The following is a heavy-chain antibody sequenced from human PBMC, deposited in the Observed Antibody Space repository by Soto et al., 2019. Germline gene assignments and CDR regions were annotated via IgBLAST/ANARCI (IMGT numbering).Heavy chain of an antibody. J-gene: IGHJ4*02. CDR3: AMTPSKIVGATSDY. CDR2: MNPNSGNT. V-gene: IGHV1-8*01. Sequence: QVQLVQSGAEVKKPGASVKVSCKASGYTFTSYDIHWVRQATGQGLEWMGWMNPNSGNTGYAQKFQGRVTMTRNTTISRAYMELSSLRSEDTAVYYCAMTPSKIVGATSDYWGQGTLVTVSS. D-gene: IGHD1-26*01. CDR1: GYTFTSYD.